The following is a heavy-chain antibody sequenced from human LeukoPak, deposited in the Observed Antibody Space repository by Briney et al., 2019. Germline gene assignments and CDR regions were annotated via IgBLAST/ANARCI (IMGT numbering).Heavy chain of an antibody. V-gene: IGHV4-61*02. J-gene: IGHJ4*02. CDR3: AKGYCRGNSCYDDRGAFDY. CDR2: IYTSGST. Sequence: SETLSLTCTVSGGSISSGRYYWNWIRQPAGKGLEWIGRIYTSGSTTYNPSLKSRVTISVDTSKNQFSLKLSSVTAADTAVYYCAKGYCRGNSCYDDRGAFDYWGQGTLVTVSS. D-gene: IGHD2-2*01. CDR1: GGSISSGRYY.